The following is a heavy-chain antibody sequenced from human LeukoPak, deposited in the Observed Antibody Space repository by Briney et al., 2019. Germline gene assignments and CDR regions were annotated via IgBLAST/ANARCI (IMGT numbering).Heavy chain of an antibody. Sequence: PSETLSLTCTVSGGSISSGGYYWSWIRQHPGKGLEWIGYIYYSGCTYYNPSLKSRVTISVDTSKNQFSLKLSSVTAADTAVYYCARERKGGSCPIDYWGQGTLVTVSS. CDR3: ARERKGGSCPIDY. J-gene: IGHJ4*02. CDR1: GGSISSGGYY. V-gene: IGHV4-31*03. CDR2: IYYSGCT. D-gene: IGHD2-15*01.